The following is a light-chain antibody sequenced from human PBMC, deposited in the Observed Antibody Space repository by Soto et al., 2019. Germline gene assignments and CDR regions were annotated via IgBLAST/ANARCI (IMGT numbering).Light chain of an antibody. CDR2: GAS. Sequence: EIVLTQFPDTLSLSPGERATLSCRASQSVSSSSLAWYQQKRGQAPRLLIHGASSRATGIPDRFSGSGSGTDFTLTVSRLEPEDFAVYYCQQYGSSPRTFGQGTKVEV. V-gene: IGKV3-20*01. CDR3: QQYGSSPRT. J-gene: IGKJ1*01. CDR1: QSVSSSS.